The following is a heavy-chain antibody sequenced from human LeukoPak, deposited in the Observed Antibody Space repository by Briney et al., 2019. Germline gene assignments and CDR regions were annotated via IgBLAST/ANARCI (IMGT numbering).Heavy chain of an antibody. Sequence: ASVKVSCKASGYTFTSYGISWVRQAPGQGLEWMGWISAYNGNTNYAQKLQGRVTMTTDTSTSTAYMELRSLRSDDTAVYYCARDTIIIVVVAAYYGMDVWGQGTTVTVSS. J-gene: IGHJ6*02. CDR2: ISAYNGNT. D-gene: IGHD2-15*01. CDR3: ARDTIIIVVVAAYYGMDV. CDR1: GYTFTSYG. V-gene: IGHV1-18*01.